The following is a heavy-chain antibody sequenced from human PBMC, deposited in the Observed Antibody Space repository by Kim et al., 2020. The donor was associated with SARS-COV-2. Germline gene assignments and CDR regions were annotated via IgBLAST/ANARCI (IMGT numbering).Heavy chain of an antibody. V-gene: IGHV3-43*02. D-gene: IGHD1-7*01. CDR3: AKDKSLPLAGTFRNDAFDI. Sequence: GGSLRLSCAASGFTFDDYAMHWVRQAPGKGLEWVSLISGDGGSTYYADSVKGRFTISRDNSKNSLYLQMNSLRTEDTALYYCAKDKSLPLAGTFRNDAFDIWGQGTMVTVSS. CDR1: GFTFDDYA. J-gene: IGHJ3*02. CDR2: ISGDGGST.